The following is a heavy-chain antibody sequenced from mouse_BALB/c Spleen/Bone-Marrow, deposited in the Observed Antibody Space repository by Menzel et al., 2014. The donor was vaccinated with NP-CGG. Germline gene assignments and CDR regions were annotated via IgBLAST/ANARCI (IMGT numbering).Heavy chain of an antibody. Sequence: VQLKESGGGLVKSGGSLKLSCAASGFSFSNYGMSWVRQTPEKRLEWVATISGDGRYTFYSDSVKGRFTISRDNAKNNLYPQLSSLRSEDTALYYCARHAYYDQTEVSFVYWGQGTLVTVSA. J-gene: IGHJ3*01. CDR2: ISGDGRYT. V-gene: IGHV5-9-2*01. CDR3: ARHAYYDQTEVSFVY. D-gene: IGHD2-4*01. CDR1: GFSFSNYG.